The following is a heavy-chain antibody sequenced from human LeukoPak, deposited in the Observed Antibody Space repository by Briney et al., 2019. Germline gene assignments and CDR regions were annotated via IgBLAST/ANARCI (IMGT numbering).Heavy chain of an antibody. CDR2: IYYSGST. J-gene: IGHJ3*02. Sequence: SETLSLTCTVSGGSVSSGIYYWSWIRQPPGKGLEWLGYIYYSGSTNYNPSLKSRVTISVDTSKNQFSLKLSSVTAADTAVYYCARDMTPNDAFDIWGQGTKVTVSS. V-gene: IGHV4-61*01. CDR3: ARDMTPNDAFDI. CDR1: GGSVSSGIYY.